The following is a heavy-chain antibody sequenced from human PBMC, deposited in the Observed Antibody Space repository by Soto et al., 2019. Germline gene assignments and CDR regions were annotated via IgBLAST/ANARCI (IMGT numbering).Heavy chain of an antibody. CDR3: ASDLSPSFSDTPFDAFDI. J-gene: IGHJ3*02. CDR2: IKRDGSKI. V-gene: IGHV3-7*04. CDR1: GFSFSTSW. Sequence: EVQLVESGGDLVQPGGSLRLSCVASGFSFSTSWMTWVRQAPGKGLEWVANIKRDGSKINYLDSVKGRFTFSRDNAKNSLYLQMNMLRVEDTAVYSCASDLSPSFSDTPFDAFDIWGQGTVVTVSS. D-gene: IGHD1-26*01.